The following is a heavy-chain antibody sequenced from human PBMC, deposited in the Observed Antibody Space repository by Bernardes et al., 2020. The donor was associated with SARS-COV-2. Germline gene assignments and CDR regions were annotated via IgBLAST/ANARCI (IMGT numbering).Heavy chain of an antibody. CDR2: IYYSGST. CDR1: GGSISSGGYY. Sequence: SETLSLTCTVSGGSISSGGYYWSWLLQHPGKGLEWIGYIYYSGSTYYNPSLKSRVTISVDTSKNQFSLKLSSATAADTAVYYCARAPITMIVVVNAFDIWGQGTMVTVSS. D-gene: IGHD3-22*01. CDR3: ARAPITMIVVVNAFDI. V-gene: IGHV4-31*03. J-gene: IGHJ3*02.